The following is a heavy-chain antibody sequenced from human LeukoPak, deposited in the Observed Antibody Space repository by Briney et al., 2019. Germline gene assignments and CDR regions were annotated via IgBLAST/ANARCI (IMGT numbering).Heavy chain of an antibody. CDR1: GGSISSHY. CDR3: ARVREGGYYYYYYMDV. J-gene: IGHJ6*03. D-gene: IGHD3-16*01. Sequence: PSETLSLTCTVSGGSISSHYWSWIRQPPGKGLEWIGSIYHSGSTYYNPSLKSRVTISVDTSKNQFSLKLSSVTAADTAVYYCARVREGGYYYYYYMDVWGKGTTVTVSS. V-gene: IGHV4-38-2*02. CDR2: IYHSGST.